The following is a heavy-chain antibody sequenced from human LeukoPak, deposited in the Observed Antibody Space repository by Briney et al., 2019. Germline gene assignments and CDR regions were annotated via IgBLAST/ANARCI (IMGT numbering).Heavy chain of an antibody. D-gene: IGHD5-24*01. CDR1: GFTFSSSA. J-gene: IGHJ4*02. Sequence: GGSLRLSCAASGFTFSSSAMSWVRQAPGKGPEWVSNISGSGSGGSTYYADSVKGRFTISRDNSKNTLYLQMNSLRAEDTAVYYCAKSSYNRFDYWGQGTLVTVSS. CDR3: AKSSYNRFDY. V-gene: IGHV3-23*01. CDR2: ISGSGSGGST.